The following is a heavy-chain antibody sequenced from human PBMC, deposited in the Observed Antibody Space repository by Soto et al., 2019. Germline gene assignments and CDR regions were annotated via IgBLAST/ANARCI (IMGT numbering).Heavy chain of an antibody. V-gene: IGHV1-69*01. CDR1: GVTFSSYF. Sequence: QVQLVQSGAEVEKAGSSVKVSCKVSGVTFSSYFINWVRQAPGQGLEWVGGIIPVFGTASYAEKVQGRVTITADESTSTAYMELSRLRSDDTAVYYCARETPSAAAAYYSYGLDVWGQGTTVTVPS. CDR3: ARETPSAAAAYYSYGLDV. CDR2: IIPVFGTA. J-gene: IGHJ6*02. D-gene: IGHD6-13*01.